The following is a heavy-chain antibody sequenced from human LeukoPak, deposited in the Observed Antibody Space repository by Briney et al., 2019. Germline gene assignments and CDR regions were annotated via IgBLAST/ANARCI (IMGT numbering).Heavy chain of an antibody. Sequence: GGSLRLSCAASGFTVSSNYMSWVRQAPGKGLEWVSVIYSGGSTYYADSVKGRFTISRHNSKNTLYLQMNSLRAEDTAVYYCARAGDSSGYYSFDYWGQGTLVTVSS. CDR2: IYSGGST. D-gene: IGHD3-22*01. J-gene: IGHJ4*02. CDR1: GFTVSSNY. V-gene: IGHV3-53*04. CDR3: ARAGDSSGYYSFDY.